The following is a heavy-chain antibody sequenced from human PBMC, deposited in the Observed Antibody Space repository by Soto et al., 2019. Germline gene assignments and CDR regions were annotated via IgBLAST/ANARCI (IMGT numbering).Heavy chain of an antibody. V-gene: IGHV3-21*01. J-gene: IGHJ3*02. D-gene: IGHD3-3*01. CDR2: ISSSSSYI. CDR1: GFTFSSYS. Sequence: GGSLRLSCAASGFTFSSYSMNWVRQAPGKGLEWVSSISSSSSYIYYADSVKGRFTISRDNAKNSLYLQMNSLRAEDTAVYYCARETFTIFGAPFDIWGQGTMVTVSS. CDR3: ARETFTIFGAPFDI.